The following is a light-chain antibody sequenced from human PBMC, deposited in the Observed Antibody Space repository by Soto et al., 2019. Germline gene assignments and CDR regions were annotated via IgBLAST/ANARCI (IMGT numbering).Light chain of an antibody. CDR2: EVS. CDR1: SSDVGSYNL. Sequence: QSALTQPASVSGSPGQSITISCTGTSSDVGSYNLVSWYQQYPGKAPKFIIYEVSKRPSGVSNRFSGSKSGNTASLTISGLQADDEADYYCCSYAGSTTHVVFGGGTKLTVL. J-gene: IGLJ2*01. V-gene: IGLV2-23*02. CDR3: CSYAGSTTHVV.